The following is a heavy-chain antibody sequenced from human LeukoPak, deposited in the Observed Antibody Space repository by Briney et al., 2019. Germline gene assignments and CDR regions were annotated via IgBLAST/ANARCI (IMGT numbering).Heavy chain of an antibody. Sequence: ASVKVSCKASGYTFTSYGISWVRQAPGQGLEWMGWISAYNGNTNYAQKLQGRVTMTTDTSTSTAYMELRSLRSDDTAVYYCATPGWNDEHDAFDIWGQGTMVTVSS. CDR1: GYTFTSYG. CDR3: ATPGWNDEHDAFDI. CDR2: ISAYNGNT. D-gene: IGHD1-1*01. V-gene: IGHV1-18*04. J-gene: IGHJ3*02.